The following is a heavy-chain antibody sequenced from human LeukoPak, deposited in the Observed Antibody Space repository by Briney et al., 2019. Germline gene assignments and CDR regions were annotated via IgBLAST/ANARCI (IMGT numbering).Heavy chain of an antibody. CDR1: GYTFTSYG. Sequence: ASVKVSCKASGYTFTSYGISWVRLAPGEGLEWMGWISAYNGNTNYAQKLQGRVTMTTDTSTSTAYMELRSLRSDDTAVYYCARLDYYDTIGYDAFDIWGQGTMVTVSS. V-gene: IGHV1-18*01. CDR3: ARLDYYDTIGYDAFDI. J-gene: IGHJ3*02. CDR2: ISAYNGNT. D-gene: IGHD3-22*01.